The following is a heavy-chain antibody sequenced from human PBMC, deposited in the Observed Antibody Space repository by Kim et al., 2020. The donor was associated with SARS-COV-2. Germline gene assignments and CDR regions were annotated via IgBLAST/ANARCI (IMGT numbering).Heavy chain of an antibody. V-gene: IGHV3-74*01. D-gene: IGHD5-12*01. CDR3: ARDPRDGYNSPPAY. CDR2: VNSDGSRT. J-gene: IGHJ4*02. CDR1: GFIFSSHW. Sequence: GGSLRLSGAASGFIFSSHWMHWVRQVPGKGLVWVSRVNSDGSRTNYADSVTGRFTISRENARNTLYLQLNSLRAEETAIYYLARDPRDGYNSPPAYWGQG.